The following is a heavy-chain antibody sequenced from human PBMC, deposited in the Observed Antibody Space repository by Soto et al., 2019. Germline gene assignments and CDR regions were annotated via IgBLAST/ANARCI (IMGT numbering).Heavy chain of an antibody. V-gene: IGHV3-21*01. Sequence: EVQLVESGGGLVQPGGSLRLSCETSGFTFITYIMHWVRQAPGKGLERVASLGGVTNYINYADSIKGRFNISRDNAVKSLYLQMDSLRVEDTGVYYCVREVDLTAHRPQYYRGLDIWGQGTTVTVSS. CDR2: LGGVTNYI. J-gene: IGHJ6*02. CDR1: GFTFITYI. CDR3: VREVDLTAHRPQYYRGLDI. D-gene: IGHD3-16*01.